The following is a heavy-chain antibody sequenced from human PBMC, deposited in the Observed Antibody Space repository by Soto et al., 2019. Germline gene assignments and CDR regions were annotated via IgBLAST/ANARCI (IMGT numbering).Heavy chain of an antibody. D-gene: IGHD2-2*01. V-gene: IGHV3-23*01. CDR1: GFTFSSYA. CDR2: ISGSGGST. Sequence: GGSLRLSCAASGFTFSSYAMSWVRQAPGKGLEWVSAISGSGGSTYYADSVKGRFTISRDNSKNTLYLQMNSLRAEDTAVYYFAKDSSVVVPAANVDYWGQGTLVTVSS. CDR3: AKDSSVVVPAANVDY. J-gene: IGHJ4*02.